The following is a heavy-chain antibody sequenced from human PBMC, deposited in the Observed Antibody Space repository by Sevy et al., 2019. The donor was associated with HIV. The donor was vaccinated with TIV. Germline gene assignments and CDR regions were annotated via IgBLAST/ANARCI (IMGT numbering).Heavy chain of an antibody. CDR2: ITPNNGHT. CDR1: GYTFTYYH. CDR3: ARAPSGSQGPGQYFHH. D-gene: IGHD1-26*01. Sequence: ASVKVSCKASGYTFTYYHITWVRQAPGQGLEWMGWITPNNGHTNIAQRLQGRVTMTTDTSTRTAYLELRSLTSDDTAVYYCARAPSGSQGPGQYFHHWGQGTLVTVSS. J-gene: IGHJ1*01. V-gene: IGHV1-18*01.